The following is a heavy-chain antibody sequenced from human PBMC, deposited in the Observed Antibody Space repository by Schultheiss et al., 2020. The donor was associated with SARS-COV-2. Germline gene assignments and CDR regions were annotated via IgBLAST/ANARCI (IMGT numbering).Heavy chain of an antibody. CDR2: IYYSGST. CDR3: ARDRDTMIVVVTPDAFDI. J-gene: IGHJ3*02. D-gene: IGHD3-22*01. V-gene: IGHV4-59*12. CDR1: GGSISSYY. Sequence: SETLSLTCTVSGGSISSYYWSWIRQPPGKGLEWIGYIYYSGSTNYNPSLKSRVTISVDTSKNQFSLKLSSVTAADTAVYYCARDRDTMIVVVTPDAFDIWGQGTMVTVSS.